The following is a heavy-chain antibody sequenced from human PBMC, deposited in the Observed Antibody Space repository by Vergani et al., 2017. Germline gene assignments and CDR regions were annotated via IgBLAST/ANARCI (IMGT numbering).Heavy chain of an antibody. CDR3: ANANPRNSCYDYLSNNDAMDV. CDR2: ISGSGGST. CDR1: GFTFNHYA. J-gene: IGHJ6*02. Sequence: EVQLLESGGDLVQPGGSLRLSCAASGFTFNHYAMNWVRQAPGKGLEWVSGISGSGGSTYYAGSVKGRFTIARDSSKNTLYLQMNSLSAGDTAVYYCANANPRNSCYDYLSNNDAMDVWGHGTTVTVSS. D-gene: IGHD5-12*01. V-gene: IGHV3-23*01.